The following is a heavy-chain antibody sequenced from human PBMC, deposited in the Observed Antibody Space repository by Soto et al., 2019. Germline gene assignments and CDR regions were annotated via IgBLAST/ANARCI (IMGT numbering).Heavy chain of an antibody. CDR1: GGTFSSYA. D-gene: IGHD4-4*01. Sequence: SVKVSCKASGGTFSSYAISWVRQAPGQGLEWMGGIIPIFGTANYAQKFQGRVTITADESTSTAYMELSSLRSEDTAVYYCARGVSNYANYYYYGMDVWGQGTTVTVS. V-gene: IGHV1-69*13. CDR2: IIPIFGTA. J-gene: IGHJ6*02. CDR3: ARGVSNYANYYYYGMDV.